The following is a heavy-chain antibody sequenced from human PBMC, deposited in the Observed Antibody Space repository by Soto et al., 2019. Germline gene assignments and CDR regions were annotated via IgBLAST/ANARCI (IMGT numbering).Heavy chain of an antibody. V-gene: IGHV5-10-1*01. D-gene: IGHD2-8*02. J-gene: IGHJ4*01. CDR2: INPADSST. Sequence: PGESLKISCKGSDYIFTSFWISWVRQVPGKGLEWMGNINPADSSTNYNPSFQGLVTISSDKSISTAYLHWSGLKASDTAIYFCARLKTPLFCTGAYCQTPNFDYWGQGTLVTVSS. CDR1: DYIFTSFW. CDR3: ARLKTPLFCTGAYCQTPNFDY.